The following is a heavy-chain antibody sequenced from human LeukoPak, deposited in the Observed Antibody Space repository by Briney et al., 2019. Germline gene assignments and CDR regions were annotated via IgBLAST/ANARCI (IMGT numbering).Heavy chain of an antibody. J-gene: IGHJ4*02. Sequence: ASVKVSCKASGYTFTGYYMHWVRQAPGQGLEWMGWINPNSGGTNYAQKFQGRVTMTRYTSISTAYMELSRLRSDDTAVYYCAVGGSYLALPYFDYWGQGTLVTVSS. CDR3: AVGGSYLALPYFDY. CDR2: INPNSGGT. D-gene: IGHD1-26*01. CDR1: GYTFTGYY. V-gene: IGHV1-2*02.